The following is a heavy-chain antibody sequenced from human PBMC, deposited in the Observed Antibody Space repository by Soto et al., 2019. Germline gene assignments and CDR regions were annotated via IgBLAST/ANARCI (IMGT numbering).Heavy chain of an antibody. CDR2: VNNDGTDT. CDR1: GFTCSNYW. D-gene: IGHD6-13*01. J-gene: IGHJ6*02. CDR3: ARGGLQHALDV. V-gene: IGHV3-74*03. Sequence: EVQLVESGGGLVQPGGSLRLSCAASGFTCSNYWMYWVRQAPGKGLVWVSRVNNDGTDTTHADSVKGRFTISRDNAENTLYLPMNSLRAEDTAVYYCARGGLQHALDVWGRGSTVTVSS.